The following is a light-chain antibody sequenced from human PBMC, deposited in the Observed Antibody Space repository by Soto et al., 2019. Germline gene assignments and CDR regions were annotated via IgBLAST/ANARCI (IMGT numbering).Light chain of an antibody. CDR2: EVT. J-gene: IGLJ2*01. CDR1: SSDIRAYNY. CDR3: SSYTTSSTLV. V-gene: IGLV2-14*01. Sequence: QSVLTQPASVSGSPGQSITISCTGTSSDIRAYNYVSWYQQHPGKAPKLMIYEVTNRPSGISNRFSGSKSGSTASLTISGLQAEDEADYYCSSYTTSSTLVFGGGTKVTVL.